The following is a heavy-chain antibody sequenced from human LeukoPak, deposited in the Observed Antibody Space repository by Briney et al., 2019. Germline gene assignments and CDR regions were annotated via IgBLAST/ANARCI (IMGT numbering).Heavy chain of an antibody. Sequence: QPGGSLRLSCAASGLTFSSYGMSWVRQAPGKGLERVSAISGSGGSTYYADSVKGRFTISRDNSKNTLYLQMNSLRAEDTAVYYCAKVYSVGWFGELSNFDYWGQGTLVTVSS. CDR1: GLTFSSYG. CDR2: ISGSGGST. J-gene: IGHJ4*02. CDR3: AKVYSVGWFGELSNFDY. V-gene: IGHV3-23*01. D-gene: IGHD3-10*01.